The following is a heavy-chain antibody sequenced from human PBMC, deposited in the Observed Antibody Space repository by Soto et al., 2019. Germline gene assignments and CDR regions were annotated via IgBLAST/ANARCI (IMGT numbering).Heavy chain of an antibody. CDR3: ARDQAAAGRGFDP. J-gene: IGHJ5*02. D-gene: IGHD6-13*01. V-gene: IGHV4-59*01. Sequence: PSETLSLTCTVSGGSISSYYWSWIRQPPGKGLEWIGYIYYSGITNYNPSLKSRVTISVDTSKNQFSLKLSSVTAADTAVYYCARDQAAAGRGFDPWGQGTLVTVYS. CDR1: GGSISSYY. CDR2: IYYSGIT.